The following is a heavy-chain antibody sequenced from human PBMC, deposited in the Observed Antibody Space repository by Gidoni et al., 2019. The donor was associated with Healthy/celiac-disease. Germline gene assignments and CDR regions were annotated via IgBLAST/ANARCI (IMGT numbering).Heavy chain of an antibody. J-gene: IGHJ4*02. CDR2: ISYDGSNK. CDR3: ARDSGEYSSSSMFDY. Sequence: QVQLVESGGGVVQPGRSLSLSCGASGFPFSSYGMHWVRQAPGKGLEWVAVISYDGSNKYYADSVKGRFTISRDNSKNTLYLQMNSLRAEDTAVYYCARDSGEYSSSSMFDYWGQGTLVTVSS. V-gene: IGHV3-30*03. D-gene: IGHD6-6*01. CDR1: GFPFSSYG.